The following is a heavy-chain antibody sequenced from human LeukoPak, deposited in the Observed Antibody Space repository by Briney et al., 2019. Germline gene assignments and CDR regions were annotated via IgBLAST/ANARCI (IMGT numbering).Heavy chain of an antibody. J-gene: IGHJ4*02. CDR1: GFSVVSYY. V-gene: IGHV3-53*01. D-gene: IGHD4/OR15-4a*01. Sequence: GGSLRLSCAASGFSVVSYYMTWVRQAPGKGLEWVSGIYSGGAAFYTDSVKGRFTISRDGSKKTVYLQMNSLRAEDTAVYYCARGNSPMVGRYYLELWGQGTLVTVSS. CDR2: IYSGGAA. CDR3: ARGNSPMVGRYYLEL.